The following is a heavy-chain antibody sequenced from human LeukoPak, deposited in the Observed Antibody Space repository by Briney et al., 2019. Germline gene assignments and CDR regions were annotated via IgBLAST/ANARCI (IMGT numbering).Heavy chain of an antibody. D-gene: IGHD2-2*01. CDR1: GGTFSSYA. Sequence: GSSVKVSCKASGGTFSSYAISWVRQAPGQGLEWMGGIIPIFGTANYAQKFQGRVTITADESTSTAYMELSSLRSEDTAVYYCCIVVVPAAIFGSEDAYYYMDVWGKGTTVTISS. V-gene: IGHV1-69*01. CDR3: CIVVVPAAIFGSEDAYYYMDV. CDR2: IIPIFGTA. J-gene: IGHJ6*03.